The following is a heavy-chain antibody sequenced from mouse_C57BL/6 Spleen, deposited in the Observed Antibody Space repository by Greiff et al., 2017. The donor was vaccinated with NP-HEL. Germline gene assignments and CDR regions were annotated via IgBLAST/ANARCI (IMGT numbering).Heavy chain of an antibody. V-gene: IGHV10-1*01. CDR3: VRIDDGYYGAMDY. CDR2: IRSKSNNYAT. CDR1: GFSFNTYA. Sequence: EVQLMESGGGLVQPKGSLKLSCAASGFSFNTYAMNWVRQAPGKGLEWVARIRSKSNNYATYYADSVKDRFTISRDDSESMLYLQMNNLKTEDTAMYSCVRIDDGYYGAMDYWGQGTSVTVSS. D-gene: IGHD2-3*01. J-gene: IGHJ4*01.